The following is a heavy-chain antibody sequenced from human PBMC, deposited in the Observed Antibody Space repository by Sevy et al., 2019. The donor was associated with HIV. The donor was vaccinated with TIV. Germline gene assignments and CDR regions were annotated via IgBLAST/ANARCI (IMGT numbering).Heavy chain of an antibody. J-gene: IGHJ4*02. V-gene: IGHV4-39*01. CDR3: ARPHTEYSGYDHES. D-gene: IGHD5-12*01. CDR1: GDSISGSTYF. Sequence: SETLSLTCTVSGDSISGSTYFWGWIRQPPGKGLEWIGSCFYSEVSYYNPSLKSRLTMSVDTSRNQFSLTLRSVTAADPAIYYCARPHTEYSGYDHESWGQGILVTVSS. CDR2: CFYSEVS.